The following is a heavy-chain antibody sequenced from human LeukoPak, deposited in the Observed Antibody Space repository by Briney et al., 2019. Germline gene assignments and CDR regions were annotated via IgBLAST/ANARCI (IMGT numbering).Heavy chain of an antibody. CDR3: ATVIRSGWYRKDAFDI. D-gene: IGHD6-19*01. CDR2: FDPEDGET. Sequence: GGSLRLSRAASGFTFSSYGMHWVRQAPGKGLEWMGGFDPEDGETIYAQKFQGRVTMTEDTSTDTAYMELSSLRSEDTAVYYCATVIRSGWYRKDAFDIWGQGTMVTVSS. J-gene: IGHJ3*02. CDR1: GFTFSSYG. V-gene: IGHV1-24*01.